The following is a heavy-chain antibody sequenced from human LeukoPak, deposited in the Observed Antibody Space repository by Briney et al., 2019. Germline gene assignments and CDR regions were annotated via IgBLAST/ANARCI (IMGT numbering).Heavy chain of an antibody. CDR1: GLIVSSNY. J-gene: IGHJ3*02. Sequence: HPGGSLRLSCAASGLIVSSNYMTWVRQAPGKGLEWVSVIYSGGSIYYADSVKGRFTISRDNSRNTLYLQMNSLRAEDTAVCYCARALNGFDIWGPGTLVTVSS. CDR2: IYSGGSI. CDR3: ARALNGFDI. V-gene: IGHV3-53*01.